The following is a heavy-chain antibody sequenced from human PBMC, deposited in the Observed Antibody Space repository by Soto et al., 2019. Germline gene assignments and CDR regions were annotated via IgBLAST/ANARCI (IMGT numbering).Heavy chain of an antibody. CDR2: IYYRGST. CDR3: ARGPKSRSSWYPFWY. CDR1: SGSISSGDYY. V-gene: IGHV4-30-4*01. Sequence: QVQLQESGPGLVKPSQTLSLTCTVSSGSISSGDYYWRWIRQPPGKGLEWIGYIYYRGSTYYNPSLKSRITRPVGTSKNQSALRLGSVAAADPAVYYCARGPKSRSSWYPFWYWGQGTLVTVSS. D-gene: IGHD6-13*01. J-gene: IGHJ4*02.